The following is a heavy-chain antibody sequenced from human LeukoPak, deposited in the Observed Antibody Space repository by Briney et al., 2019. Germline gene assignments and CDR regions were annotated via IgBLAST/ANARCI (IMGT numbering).Heavy chain of an antibody. J-gene: IGHJ4*02. CDR2: ISYDGSNK. D-gene: IGHD3-22*01. CDR1: GFTFSSYA. Sequence: GRSLRLSCAASGFTFSSYALHRVRQAPGKGLEWVAVISYDGSNKYYADSVKGRFTISRDNSKNTLYLQMNSLRAEDTAVYYCAREGTMIVVVIPLDYWGQGTLVTVSS. CDR3: AREGTMIVVVIPLDY. V-gene: IGHV3-30*04.